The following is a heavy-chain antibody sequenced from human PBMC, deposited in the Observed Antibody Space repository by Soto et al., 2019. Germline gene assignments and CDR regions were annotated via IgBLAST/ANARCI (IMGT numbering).Heavy chain of an antibody. CDR2: ISYDGSNK. CDR3: AKDLGKYRYGNIGSIDY. V-gene: IGHV3-30*18. J-gene: IGHJ4*02. Sequence: QVQLVESGGGVVQPGRSLRLSCAASGFTFSSYGMHWVRQAPGKGLEWVAVISYDGSNKYYADSVKGRFTISRDNSKNTLYLQMNSLRAEDTAVYYCAKDLGKYRYGNIGSIDYWGQGTLVTVSS. CDR1: GFTFSSYG. D-gene: IGHD5-18*01.